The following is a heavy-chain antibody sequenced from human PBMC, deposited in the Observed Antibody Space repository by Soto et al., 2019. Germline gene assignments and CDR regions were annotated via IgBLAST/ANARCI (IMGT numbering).Heavy chain of an antibody. Sequence: EVQLLESGGGLVQPGGSLRLSCAASGFTFSSYAMSWVRQAPGKGLEWVSAISGSGGSTYYADSVKGRFTISRDNSXNTLFLQMNSLRAEDTAVYYCAKDRQYNTGWGYFQHWGQGTLVTVSS. D-gene: IGHD6-19*01. CDR3: AKDRQYNTGWGYFQH. V-gene: IGHV3-23*01. J-gene: IGHJ1*01. CDR1: GFTFSSYA. CDR2: ISGSGGST.